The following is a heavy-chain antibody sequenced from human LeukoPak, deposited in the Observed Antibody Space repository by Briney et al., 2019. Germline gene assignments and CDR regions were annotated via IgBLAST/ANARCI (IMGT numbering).Heavy chain of an antibody. D-gene: IGHD3-10*01. CDR1: GFTFDDYA. CDR2: ISWNSGSI. V-gene: IGHV3-9*01. CDR3: AKDDAMGSGSYYTFFDY. Sequence: GGSLRLSCAASGFTFDDYAMHWDRQAPGKGLEWVSAISWNSGSIGYADSVEGRFTISRDNAKNSLYLQMNSLRAEDTALYYCAKDDAMGSGSYYTFFDYWGQGTLVTVSS. J-gene: IGHJ4*02.